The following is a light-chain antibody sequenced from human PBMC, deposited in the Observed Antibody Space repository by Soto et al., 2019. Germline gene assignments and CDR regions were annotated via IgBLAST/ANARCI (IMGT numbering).Light chain of an antibody. V-gene: IGKV3-20*01. J-gene: IGKJ2*01. CDR1: LSVSSSY. CDR3: QHYGSSNT. Sequence: EMVLTQSPGTLSLSPGEGATLSFRAGLSVSSSYLAGYQQKFGRAPRPLLYRAPARATGLPSRLSGSVAGTKVTLTISGMGTEDFALYECQHYGSSNTFGAGT. CDR2: RAP.